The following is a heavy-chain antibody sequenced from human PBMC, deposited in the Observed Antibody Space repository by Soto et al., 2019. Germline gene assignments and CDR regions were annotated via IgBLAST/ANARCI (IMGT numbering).Heavy chain of an antibody. CDR1: CYTFTSYG. V-gene: IGHV1-18*01. D-gene: IGHD4-4*01. J-gene: IGHJ6*03. Sequence: ASASVSCNASCYTFTSYGISWVRQSPGQGLGGIGWISAYNGNTNYAQKLQGRVTMTTDTSTSTAYMELRSLRSDDTAVYYCAREVLNHYSNAYYYMDVWGKGTTVTGSS. CDR3: AREVLNHYSNAYYYMDV. CDR2: ISAYNGNT.